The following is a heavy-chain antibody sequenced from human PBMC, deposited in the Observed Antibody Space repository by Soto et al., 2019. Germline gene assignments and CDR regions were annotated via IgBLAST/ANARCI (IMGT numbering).Heavy chain of an antibody. CDR2: ISGSGGST. D-gene: IGHD4-17*01. Sequence: GGSLRLSCAASGFTFSSYAMSWVRQAPGKGLEWVSAISGSGGSTYYADSVKGRFTISRDNSKNTLYLQMNSLRAEDTAVYYCAKDARDGAPRPGDYFDYWGQGTLVTVSS. V-gene: IGHV3-23*01. J-gene: IGHJ4*02. CDR3: AKDARDGAPRPGDYFDY. CDR1: GFTFSSYA.